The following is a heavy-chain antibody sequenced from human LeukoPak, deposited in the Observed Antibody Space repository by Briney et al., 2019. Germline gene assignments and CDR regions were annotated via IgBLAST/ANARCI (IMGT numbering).Heavy chain of an antibody. V-gene: IGHV4-30-4*01. CDR3: ARDRRDFWSGYSYGMDV. D-gene: IGHD3-3*01. CDR1: GGSISSGDYY. J-gene: IGHJ6*02. CDR2: IYYSGST. Sequence: SETLSLTCTVSGGSISSGDYYWSWIRQPPGKGLEWIGYIYYSGSTYYNPSLKSRVTISVDTSKNQFSLKLSSVTAADTAVYYCARDRRDFWSGYSYGMDVWGQGTTVTVSS.